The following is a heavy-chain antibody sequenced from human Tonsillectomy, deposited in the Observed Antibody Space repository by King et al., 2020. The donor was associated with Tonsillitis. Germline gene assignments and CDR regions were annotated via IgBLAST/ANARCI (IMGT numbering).Heavy chain of an antibody. V-gene: IGHV3-74*01. CDR3: ARFYPPDALDI. CDR2: INSDGSST. J-gene: IGHJ3*02. Sequence: VQLVESGGGLVQPGGSLRLSCAASGFTFSSYWMHWVRQAPGKGLVWVSRINSDGSSTSYADSVKGRFTISRDNANNTLYLQINSLRADDTAVYYCARFYPPDALDIWGKGTVVTVSS. CDR1: GFTFSSYW. D-gene: IGHD2/OR15-2a*01.